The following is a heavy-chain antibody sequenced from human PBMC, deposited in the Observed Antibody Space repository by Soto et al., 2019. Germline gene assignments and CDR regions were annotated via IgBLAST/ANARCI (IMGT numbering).Heavy chain of an antibody. D-gene: IGHD6-6*01. V-gene: IGHV3-23*01. CDR2: ISGSGGST. Sequence: GGTQSLSCAASGFTFRCYSMSWVRQAPWKGLEWVSAISGSGGSTYYADSVKGRFTISRDNSKNTLYLQMNSLRAEDTAVYYCAKQGSSVFLARPSSYPVDYWGQGTLVTVSS. J-gene: IGHJ4*02. CDR3: AKQGSSVFLARPSSYPVDY. CDR1: GFTFRCYS.